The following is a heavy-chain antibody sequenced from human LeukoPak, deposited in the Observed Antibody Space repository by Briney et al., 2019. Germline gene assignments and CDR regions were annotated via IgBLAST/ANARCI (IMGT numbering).Heavy chain of an antibody. Sequence: PGGSLRLSCAASGFTFSSYSMNWVRQAPGKGLEWVSSISSSSSYIYYADSVKGRFTISRDSAKNSLYLQMNSLRAEDTAVYYCARLQPLYGDYALDYWGQGTLVTVSS. V-gene: IGHV3-21*01. CDR2: ISSSSSYI. D-gene: IGHD4-17*01. CDR1: GFTFSSYS. J-gene: IGHJ4*02. CDR3: ARLQPLYGDYALDY.